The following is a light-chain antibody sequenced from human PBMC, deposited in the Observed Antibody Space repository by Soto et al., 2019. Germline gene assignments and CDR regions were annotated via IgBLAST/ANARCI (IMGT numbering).Light chain of an antibody. Sequence: PAILTVSPWAMATLSCRASQSVSSNLAWYQQKPGQGPRLLIYHASSRALGIPARFSGSGSGTEFTLTISSLEPEDFAVYYCQQRSNWPTTFGRGTPVDIK. CDR2: HAS. J-gene: IGKJ4*01. V-gene: IGKV3-11*01. CDR3: QQRSNWPTT. CDR1: QSVSSN.